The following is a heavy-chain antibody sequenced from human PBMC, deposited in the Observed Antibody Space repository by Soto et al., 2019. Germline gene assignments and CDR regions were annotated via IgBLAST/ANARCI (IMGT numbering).Heavy chain of an antibody. Sequence: QVQLVESGGGVVQPGRSLRLSCAASGFTFSSYGMHWVCKAPGKGLEWVAVIWYDGSNKYYADAVKGRFTISRDNSKTTLYLPMNSLRAEDTAVYYCARDVSRRSLSRLRGGWFDPWGQGTLVTVSS. D-gene: IGHD4-17*01. CDR1: GFTFSSYG. V-gene: IGHV3-33*01. CDR2: IWYDGSNK. CDR3: ARDVSRRSLSRLRGGWFDP. J-gene: IGHJ5*02.